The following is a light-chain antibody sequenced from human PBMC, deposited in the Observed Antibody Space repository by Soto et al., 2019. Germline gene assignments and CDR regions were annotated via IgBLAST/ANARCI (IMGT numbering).Light chain of an antibody. J-gene: IGKJ4*01. CDR3: NRYKSSFS. V-gene: IGKV3-20*01. Sequence: EIVLTQSPGTLSLSPGEGATLSCRASQSVSSSSLTWYQQKRGQAPRLLIYGASTRATGIPDRFSGSGSGKAFPFTIGKLDPKDFAVYYCNRYKSSFSFGGGTKGEIK. CDR2: GAS. CDR1: QSVSSSS.